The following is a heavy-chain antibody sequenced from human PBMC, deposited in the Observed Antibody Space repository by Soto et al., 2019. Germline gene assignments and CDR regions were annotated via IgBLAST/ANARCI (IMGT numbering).Heavy chain of an antibody. D-gene: IGHD2-15*01. CDR1: GYTFTGYY. Sequence: GASVKVSCKASGYTFTGYYMHWVRQAPGQGLEWMGWINPNSGGTNYAQKFQGRVTMTRDTSISTAYMELSRLRSDDTAVYYCARDFGGVVVAATPVYSWFDPWGQGTLVTVSS. CDR2: INPNSGGT. J-gene: IGHJ5*02. CDR3: ARDFGGVVVAATPVYSWFDP. V-gene: IGHV1-2*02.